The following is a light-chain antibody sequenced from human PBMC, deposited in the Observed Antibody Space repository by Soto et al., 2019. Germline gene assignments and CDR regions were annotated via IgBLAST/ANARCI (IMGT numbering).Light chain of an antibody. CDR3: QQYNSYWT. CDR1: QSISSR. CDR2: KAS. V-gene: IGKV1-5*03. Sequence: DIQMTQSPSTLSASVGDRVTITCRASQSISSRLAWYKQKPRKAPKLLIYKASSLESGVPSRFSGSGYGTEFTLTISSLQPDDSATYYCQQYNSYWTFGQGTKGDIK. J-gene: IGKJ1*01.